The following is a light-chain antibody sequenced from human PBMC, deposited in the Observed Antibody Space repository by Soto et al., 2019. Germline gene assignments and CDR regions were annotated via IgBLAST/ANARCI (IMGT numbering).Light chain of an antibody. J-gene: IGLJ2*01. CDR1: SSNIGNNY. CDR3: GTWDSSLSAGV. V-gene: IGLV1-51*01. CDR2: DNS. Sequence: QSVLTQPPSVSAAPGQKVTISCSGSSSNIGNNYVSWYQQLPGTAPKLLIYDNSKRPSGIPDRFSGSNSGTSATLGITGLQTGDEADYYCGTWDSSLSAGVFGGGTKLTVL.